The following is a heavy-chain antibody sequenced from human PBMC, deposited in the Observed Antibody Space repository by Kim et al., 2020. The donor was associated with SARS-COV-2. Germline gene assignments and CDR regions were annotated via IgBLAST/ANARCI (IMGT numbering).Heavy chain of an antibody. Sequence: TYHADSVKGRFTISRDNSKNTLYRQMNSLRAEDTAIYYCANDMVRGVWDYWGQGTLVTVSS. CDR3: ANDMVRGVWDY. V-gene: IGHV3-23*01. CDR2: T. D-gene: IGHD3-10*01. J-gene: IGHJ4*02.